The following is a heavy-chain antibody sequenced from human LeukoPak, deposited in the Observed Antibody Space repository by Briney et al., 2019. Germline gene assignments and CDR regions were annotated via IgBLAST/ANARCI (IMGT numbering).Heavy chain of an antibody. Sequence: GGSLRLSCAASGFTFSSSAMSWVRQAPGKGLEWVSSISGSGSGGSTYYADSVKGRFTISRDNSKNTLYLQMNSLIAEDTAVYYCAKSGYNRFDSWGKGTRVTVSS. D-gene: IGHD5-24*01. J-gene: IGHJ4*02. CDR2: ISGSGSGGST. CDR3: AKSGYNRFDS. CDR1: GFTFSSSA. V-gene: IGHV3-23*01.